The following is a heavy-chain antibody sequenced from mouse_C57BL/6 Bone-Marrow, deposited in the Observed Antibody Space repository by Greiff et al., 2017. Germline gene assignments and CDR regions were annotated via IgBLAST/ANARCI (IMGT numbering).Heavy chain of an antibody. V-gene: IGHV14-1*01. Sequence: EVQLQQSGAELVRPGASVKLSCTASGFNIKDYYMHWVKQRPEQGLEWIGRIDPEDGDTEYAPKFQGKATMTEDTSSNTAYLQLSSLTSEDTAVYYCTTCGSSYPSDYWGQGTTLTVSS. CDR3: TTCGSSYPSDY. J-gene: IGHJ2*01. D-gene: IGHD1-1*01. CDR2: IDPEDGDT. CDR1: GFNIKDYY.